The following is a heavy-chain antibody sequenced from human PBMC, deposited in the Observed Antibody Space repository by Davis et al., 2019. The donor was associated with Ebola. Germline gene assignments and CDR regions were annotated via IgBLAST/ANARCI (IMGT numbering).Heavy chain of an antibody. J-gene: IGHJ4*02. Sequence: GESLKISCAASGFTFSTYAMSWVRQAPGKGLEWVANIKQDGSEKYYVDSVKGRFTISRDNAKNSLYLQMNSLRAEDTAVYYCASDAFDYWGQGTLVTVSS. V-gene: IGHV3-7*01. CDR3: ASDAFDY. CDR1: GFTFSTYA. CDR2: IKQDGSEK.